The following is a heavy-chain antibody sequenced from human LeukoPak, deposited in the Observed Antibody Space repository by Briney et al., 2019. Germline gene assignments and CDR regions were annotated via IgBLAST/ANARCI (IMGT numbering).Heavy chain of an antibody. Sequence: GGSLRLSSAASGFTFSSSTMNWVRQAPGQGLEWVSSISSSSSNTHYADSVKGRFTISRDNAKNSLYLQMNSLRDEDTAVYYCVYGDNRGYWGQGTLVTVSS. J-gene: IGHJ4*02. V-gene: IGHV3-21*01. CDR2: ISSSSSNT. CDR1: GFTFSSST. CDR3: VYGDNRGY. D-gene: IGHD4-17*01.